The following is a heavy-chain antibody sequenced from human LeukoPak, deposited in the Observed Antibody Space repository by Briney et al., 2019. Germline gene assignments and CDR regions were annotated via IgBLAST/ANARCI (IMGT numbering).Heavy chain of an antibody. CDR3: AANGRYCGSDCYPYFQH. CDR2: ISAYNGNT. J-gene: IGHJ1*01. CDR1: GYTFTSYG. Sequence: ASVKVSCKASGYTFTSYGISWVRQAPGQGLEWMGWISAYNGNTNYAQKLQGRVTMTTDTSTSTAYMELRSLRSDDTAVYYCAANGRYCGSDCYPYFQHWGQGTLVTVSS. D-gene: IGHD2-21*02. V-gene: IGHV1-18*01.